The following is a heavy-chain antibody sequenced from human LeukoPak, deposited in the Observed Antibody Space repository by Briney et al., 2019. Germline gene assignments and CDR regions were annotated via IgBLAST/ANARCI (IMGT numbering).Heavy chain of an antibody. V-gene: IGHV4-59*01. J-gene: IGHJ5*02. D-gene: IGHD3-9*01. CDR1: GGSFSGYY. Sequence: PSETLSLTCAVYGGSFSGYYWSWIRQPPGKGLEWIGYIYYSGSTNYNPSLKSRVTISVDTSKNQFSLKLSSVTAADTAVYYCARDNYDILTEGWFDPWGQGTLVTVSS. CDR2: IYYSGST. CDR3: ARDNYDILTEGWFDP.